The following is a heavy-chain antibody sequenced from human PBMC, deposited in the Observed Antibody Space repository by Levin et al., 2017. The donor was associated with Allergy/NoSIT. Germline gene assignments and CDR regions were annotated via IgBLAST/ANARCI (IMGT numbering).Heavy chain of an antibody. D-gene: IGHD3-9*01. CDR1: GFTFSSYS. V-gene: IGHV3-21*01. CDR3: ARPEWDPYYDIRTEGWYFDR. CDR2: ISSSSSYI. J-gene: IGHJ2*01. Sequence: AGGSLRLSCAASGFTFSSYSMNWVRQAPGKGLEWVSSISSSSSYIYYADSVKGRFTISRDNAKNSLYLQMNSLRAEDTAVYYCARPEWDPYYDIRTEGWYFDRWGRGTLVTVSS.